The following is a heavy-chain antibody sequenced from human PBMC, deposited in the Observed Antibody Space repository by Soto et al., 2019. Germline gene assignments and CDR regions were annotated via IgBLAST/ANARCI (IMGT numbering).Heavy chain of an antibody. V-gene: IGHV1-18*01. Sequence: QVQLVQSGGEVKKPGASVKVSCKASGYIFNSFGISWVRQAPGQGLEWMGWISAYTGNTKYAQNFQGRVTMTTDTSTSTAYMVLRRLRCDDTAVYYCARRWTTGEIDYWGQGTLVTVSS. D-gene: IGHD4-17*01. CDR2: ISAYTGNT. J-gene: IGHJ4*02. CDR3: ARRWTTGEIDY. CDR1: GYIFNSFG.